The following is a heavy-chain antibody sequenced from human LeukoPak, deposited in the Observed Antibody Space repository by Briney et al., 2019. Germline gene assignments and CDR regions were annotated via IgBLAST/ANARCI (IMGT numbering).Heavy chain of an antibody. V-gene: IGHV3-7*01. CDR3: ARDQMGGYSYGYNDY. CDR2: IKQDGSEK. CDR1: GFTFSSYW. D-gene: IGHD5-18*01. J-gene: IGHJ4*02. Sequence: GGSLSLSCAASGFTFSSYWMSWVRQAPGKGLEWVANIKQDGSEKYYVDSVKGRFTISRDNAKNSLYLQMNSLRAEDTAVYYCARDQMGGYSYGYNDYWGQGTLVTVSS.